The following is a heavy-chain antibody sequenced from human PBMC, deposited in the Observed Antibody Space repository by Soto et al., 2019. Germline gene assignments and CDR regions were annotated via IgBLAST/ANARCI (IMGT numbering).Heavy chain of an antibody. V-gene: IGHV3-23*01. D-gene: IGHD3-3*01. J-gene: IGHJ6*02. CDR3: AKDRGGRAIFGVVIIDGMDV. CDR1: GFTFSSYT. CDR2: ITSSGGTT. Sequence: EVQLLESGGDLVPPGGSLRLSCAASGFTFSSYTMNWVRQAPGKGLEWVSAITSSGGTTYYADSVKGRFTVSRDNSENTLYLQMNSLRAEDTAEYYCAKDRGGRAIFGVVIIDGMDVWGQGTTVTVSS.